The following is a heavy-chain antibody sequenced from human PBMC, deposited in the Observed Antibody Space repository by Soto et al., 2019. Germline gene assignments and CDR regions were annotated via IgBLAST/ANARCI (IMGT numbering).Heavy chain of an antibody. V-gene: IGHV4-4*02. J-gene: IGHJ4*02. CDR1: GGSISSSNW. CDR2: IYHSGST. D-gene: IGHD2-21*02. CDR3: AREGYLGAYCGGDCYPAPLDY. Sequence: QVQLQESGPGLVKPSGTLSLTCAVSGGSISSSNWWSWVRQPPGKGLEWIGEIYHSGSTNYNPSLKSRVTISVDKSKNQFSLKLSSVTAADTAVYYCAREGYLGAYCGGDCYPAPLDYWGQGTLVTVSS.